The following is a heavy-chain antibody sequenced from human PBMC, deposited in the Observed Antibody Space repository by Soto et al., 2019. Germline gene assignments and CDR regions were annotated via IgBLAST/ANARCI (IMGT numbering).Heavy chain of an antibody. V-gene: IGHV1-69*01. J-gene: IGHJ6*02. CDR2: IFPLFNTA. CDR3: ASGKPATFGGVTVQYYYGMDV. Sequence: QVQLVQSGAEVEKPGSSVKVSCKASGGTFSSYAISWVRQAPGQGLEWMGDIFPLFNTADYAQKFQGRVTITADESTSTAYTELSSLRSEDTAVYYCASGKPATFGGVTVQYYYGMDVWGQGTTVSVSS. D-gene: IGHD3-16*02. CDR1: GGTFSSYA.